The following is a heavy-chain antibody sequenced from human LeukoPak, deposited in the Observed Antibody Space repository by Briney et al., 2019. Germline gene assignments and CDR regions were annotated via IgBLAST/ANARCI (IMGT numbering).Heavy chain of an antibody. J-gene: IGHJ4*02. V-gene: IGHV1-2*02. D-gene: IGHD6-13*01. CDR2: INPNRGDT. CDR1: GYTFTGYF. CDR3: ARAQSLTAPAGTFANS. Sequence: ASVKVSCKASGYTFTGYFLHWVRRAPGQGFEWMGWINPNRGDTSYTQTFQGRVTMTRDTSISTAYMELSSLRSDDTAVYYCARAQSLTAPAGTFANSWGQGTLVTVSS.